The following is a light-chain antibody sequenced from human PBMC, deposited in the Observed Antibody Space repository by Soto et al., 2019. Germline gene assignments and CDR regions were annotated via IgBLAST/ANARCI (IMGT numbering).Light chain of an antibody. Sequence: EVVLTQSPATLSLSPGERATLSCRASESIGNYLAWYQQKLGQAPKLLIYDASHRAIGIPGRFSGDGSGTDFTLTISSLQPEDFAVYYCQWRSDWPPRLTFVGGTQVEIK. V-gene: IGKV3-11*01. J-gene: IGKJ4*01. CDR2: DAS. CDR3: QWRSDWPPRLT. CDR1: ESIGNY.